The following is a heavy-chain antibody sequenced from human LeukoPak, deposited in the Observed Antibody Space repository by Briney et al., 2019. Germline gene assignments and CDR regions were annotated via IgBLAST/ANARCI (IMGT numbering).Heavy chain of an antibody. Sequence: PSETLSLTCTVSGGSISSNNYYWGWIRQPPGKGLEWIGSIYYSGSTYNNPSLKSRVTISVDTTKNQFSLKLTSVTAADTAVYYCASSLSGYWWNFDCWGQGTLVTVSS. CDR3: ASSLSGYWWNFDC. J-gene: IGHJ4*02. CDR2: IYYSGST. V-gene: IGHV4-39*01. D-gene: IGHD3-22*01. CDR1: GGSISSNNYY.